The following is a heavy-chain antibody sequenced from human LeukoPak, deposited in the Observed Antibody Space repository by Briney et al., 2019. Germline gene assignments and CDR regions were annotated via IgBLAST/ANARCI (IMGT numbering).Heavy chain of an antibody. D-gene: IGHD6-19*01. CDR1: GGSISTDASY. CDR3: ARLFSRGWEYHFGLDV. CDR2: IYYSGST. V-gene: IGHV4-39*01. Sequence: SETLSLTCTVSGGSISTDASYWAWIRQPPGKGLEWIGSIYYSGSTYYSSSLKSRVTLSVDTSKNQFSLKMSSVSAADTAVFYCARLFSRGWEYHFGLDVWGQGTTVTVS. J-gene: IGHJ6*02.